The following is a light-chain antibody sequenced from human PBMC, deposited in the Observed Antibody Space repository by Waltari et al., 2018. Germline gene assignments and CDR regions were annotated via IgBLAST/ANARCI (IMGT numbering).Light chain of an antibody. J-gene: IGLJ7*01. CDR2: EDN. V-gene: IGLV3-10*01. CDR3: YSTDSSGSHGV. CDR1: ALPKTY. Sequence: SYELTQPPSVSVSPGQTARTTCSGDALPKTYSCLYQQKSGQAPVLVIYEDNKRPSETPERFSGSSSGTMATLTISGAQVEDEADYYCYSTDSSGSHGVFGGGTQLTVL.